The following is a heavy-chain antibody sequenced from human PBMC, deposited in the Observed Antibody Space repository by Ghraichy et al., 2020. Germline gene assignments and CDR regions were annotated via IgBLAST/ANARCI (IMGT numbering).Heavy chain of an antibody. Sequence: GESLNISCTASGFTFGDYAMSWVRQAPGKGLEWVGFIRSKAYGGTTEYAASVKGRFTISRDDSKSIAYLQMNSLKTEDTAVYYCTRGVGGAPFDPWGQGTLVTVSS. CDR1: GFTFGDYA. CDR3: TRGVGGAPFDP. J-gene: IGHJ5*02. V-gene: IGHV3-49*04. D-gene: IGHD1-26*01. CDR2: IRSKAYGGTT.